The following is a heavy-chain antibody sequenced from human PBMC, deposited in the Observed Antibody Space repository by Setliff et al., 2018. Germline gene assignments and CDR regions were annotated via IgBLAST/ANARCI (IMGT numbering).Heavy chain of an antibody. Sequence: KTSETLSLTCTVSGGSISGYYWSWIRQPAGTGLEWIGHIYIGGSANYNPSLKSRVTMSIDTSKNQFSLKLNSVTAADMAVYYCAREQWLDPPGYYYMDVWAKGTTVTVSS. CDR1: GGSISGYY. V-gene: IGHV4-4*07. D-gene: IGHD6-19*01. CDR3: AREQWLDPPGYYYMDV. J-gene: IGHJ6*03. CDR2: IYIGGSA.